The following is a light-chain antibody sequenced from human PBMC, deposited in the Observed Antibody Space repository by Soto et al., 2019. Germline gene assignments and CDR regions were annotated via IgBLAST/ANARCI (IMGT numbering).Light chain of an antibody. V-gene: IGKV3-11*01. CDR2: DTS. CDR1: QGVSRY. CDR3: QQRSNWPGFT. Sequence: EVVLTQSPATLSLSPGERATLSCRASQGVSRYLAWYQQKPGQSPRLLIYDTSNRATGIPARFSGSGSGTDFTLTINSLEPEDFAVYYCQQRSNWPGFTFGPGTKVDIK. J-gene: IGKJ3*01.